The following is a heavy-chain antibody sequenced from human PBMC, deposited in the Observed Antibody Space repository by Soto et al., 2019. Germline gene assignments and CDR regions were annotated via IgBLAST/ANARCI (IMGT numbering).Heavy chain of an antibody. CDR1: GYTFSKYA. CDR3: AREMLTTGKTRVNWLDP. V-gene: IGHV1-18*01. Sequence: QVQLLQSGPEVKKPGASVKVSCKTSGYTFSKYAINWVRQAPGEGLEWMGSISGDNGDTNYAESLQGRVTMTTDTSTGTAYMELRSLRSDDTAVYYCAREMLTTGKTRVNWLDPWGQGSLVTVSS. D-gene: IGHD1-1*01. CDR2: ISGDNGDT. J-gene: IGHJ5*02.